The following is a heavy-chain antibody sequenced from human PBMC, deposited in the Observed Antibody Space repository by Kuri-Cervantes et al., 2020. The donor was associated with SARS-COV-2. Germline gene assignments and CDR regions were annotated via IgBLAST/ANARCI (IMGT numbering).Heavy chain of an antibody. D-gene: IGHD3-22*01. J-gene: IGHJ3*02. CDR2: INPDGSYT. CDR1: GFTFSGHW. CDR3: VKFRRITMKVAFDI. V-gene: IGHV3-74*01. Sequence: GESLKISCAASGFTFSGHWIHWVRQAPGKGLVWVSRINPDGSYTNNADSVKGRFTLSRDNAKNMLFLQMNSLRAEDTAVYYCVKFRRITMKVAFDIWGQGTMVTVSS.